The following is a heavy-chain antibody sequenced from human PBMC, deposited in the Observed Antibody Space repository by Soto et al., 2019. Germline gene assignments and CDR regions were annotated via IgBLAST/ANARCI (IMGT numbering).Heavy chain of an antibody. CDR1: GYTFTSYA. CDR3: ARGGSSTTPRRFGP. Sequence: GASGKVSCKASGYTFTSYAMHWVRQAPGQRLEWMGWINAGNGNTKYSQKFQGRVTITRDTSASTAYMELSSLRSEDTAVYYCARGGSSTTPRRFGPWGQGTLVTVYS. J-gene: IGHJ5*02. CDR2: INAGNGNT. V-gene: IGHV1-3*01. D-gene: IGHD2-15*01.